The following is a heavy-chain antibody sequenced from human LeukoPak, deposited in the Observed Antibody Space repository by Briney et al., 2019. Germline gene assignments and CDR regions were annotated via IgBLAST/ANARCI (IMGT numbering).Heavy chain of an antibody. CDR2: IYYSGST. Sequence: PSETLSLTCTVSGGSISSSSYYWGWIRQPPGKGLEWIGSIYYSGSTYYNPSLKSRVTISVDTSKNPFSLKLSSVTAADTAVYYCARQGYDFWSGYYRPEYFDYRGQGTLVTVSS. V-gene: IGHV4-39*01. CDR3: ARQGYDFWSGYYRPEYFDY. CDR1: GGSISSSSYY. J-gene: IGHJ4*02. D-gene: IGHD3-3*01.